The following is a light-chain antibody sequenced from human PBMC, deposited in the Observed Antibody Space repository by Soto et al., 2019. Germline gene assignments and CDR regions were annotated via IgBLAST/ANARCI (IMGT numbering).Light chain of an antibody. Sequence: EIVLTQSPATLSLSPGDRATLSCRASQSVGRYLVWFQQKPGQAPRLLIYDASNRANGIPVRFSGSGSGTEFTLSISSLEPEDFAVYYCHHRSNWPYTFGQGTKLEIK. J-gene: IGKJ2*01. CDR1: QSVGRY. CDR3: HHRSNWPYT. CDR2: DAS. V-gene: IGKV3-11*01.